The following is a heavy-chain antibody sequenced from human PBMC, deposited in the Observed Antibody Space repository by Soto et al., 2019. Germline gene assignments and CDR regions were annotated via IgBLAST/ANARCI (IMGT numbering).Heavy chain of an antibody. Sequence: ASVKVSCKASGYSFSNYGIHWVRQAPGQRLEWLGWVSAGNGQTKYSQRFQGRVTITRDTSASTAHMDLTSLTSEDTGVYYCARGSSSWVNYYFYGLDIWGQGSTVTVSS. CDR2: VSAGNGQT. CDR1: GYSFSNYG. D-gene: IGHD6-13*01. J-gene: IGHJ6*02. CDR3: ARGSSSWVNYYFYGLDI. V-gene: IGHV1-3*01.